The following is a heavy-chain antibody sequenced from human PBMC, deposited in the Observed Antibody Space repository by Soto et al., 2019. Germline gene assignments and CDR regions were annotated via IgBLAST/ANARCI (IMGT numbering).Heavy chain of an antibody. Sequence: GSLRLSCAASGXTFSSYAMHWVRQAPGKGLEWVAVISYDGSNKYYADSVKGRFTISRDNSNNTLYLQMNSLRAEDTAVYYCARDPGPSKQLNRWLGEFPWWGQGTLVTVS. CDR3: ARDPGPSKQLNRWLGEFPW. V-gene: IGHV3-30-3*01. CDR2: ISYDGSNK. D-gene: IGHD3-10*01. CDR1: GXTFSSYA. J-gene: IGHJ4*02.